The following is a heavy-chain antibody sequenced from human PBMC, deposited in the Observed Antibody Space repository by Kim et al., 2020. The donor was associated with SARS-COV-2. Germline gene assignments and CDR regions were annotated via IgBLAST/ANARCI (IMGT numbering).Heavy chain of an antibody. J-gene: IGHJ5*02. Sequence: SETLSLTCTVSGGSISSSSYYWGWIRQPPGKGLEWIVSIYYSGSTYYNPSLKILVTISVDTSKNQFSLKLCSVTAADTAVYYCARGWATITIFGVVIISPTIAPQSGWFDPWGQGTLVTVSS. V-gene: IGHV4-39*01. CDR2: IYYSGST. CDR3: ARGWATITIFGVVIISPTIAPQSGWFDP. D-gene: IGHD3-3*01. CDR1: GGSISSSSYY.